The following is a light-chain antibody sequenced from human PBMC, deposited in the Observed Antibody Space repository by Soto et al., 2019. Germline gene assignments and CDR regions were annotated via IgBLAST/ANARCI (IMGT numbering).Light chain of an antibody. V-gene: IGLV3-1*01. CDR1: ELGDKY. CDR3: QGWAPSPVL. J-gene: IGLJ2*01. Sequence: SYELTQPPSVSVSPGQTASITCFGDELGDKYAFWYQQKPGQSPVLVISQDTERPSGIPERFSGSNSGNTATLTISGTQARVGADYYGQGWAPSPVLFGGGTKLPVL. CDR2: QDT.